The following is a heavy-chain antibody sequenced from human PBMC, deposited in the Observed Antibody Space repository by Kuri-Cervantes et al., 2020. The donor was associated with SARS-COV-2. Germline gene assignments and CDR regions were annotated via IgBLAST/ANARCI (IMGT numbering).Heavy chain of an antibody. D-gene: IGHD3-3*02. CDR3: TTDRGPLAPLSN. Sequence: GESLKISCAASGFTFSSYGMHWVRQAPGKGLEWVAVISYDGSNKYYADSVKGRFTISRDNSKNTLYLQMNSLKTEDTAVYYCTTDRGPLAPLSNWGQGTLVTVSS. J-gene: IGHJ4*02. CDR2: ISYDGSNK. V-gene: IGHV3-30*03. CDR1: GFTFSSYG.